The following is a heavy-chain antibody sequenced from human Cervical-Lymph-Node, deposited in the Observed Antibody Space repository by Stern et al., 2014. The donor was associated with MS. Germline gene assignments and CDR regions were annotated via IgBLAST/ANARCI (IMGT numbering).Heavy chain of an antibody. V-gene: IGHV3-21*01. CDR3: ARDWVGATDY. J-gene: IGHJ4*02. D-gene: IGHD1-26*01. CDR2: ISSGSSFK. CDR1: GFTFSTYS. Sequence: EVQLVESGGGLVKPGGSLRLSCAASGFTFSTYSMNWVRQAPGKGLEWVSYISSGSSFKYYADSLKGRFTISRDNAKNSLYLQMNSLRAEDTAVYYCARDWVGATDYWGQGSLVTVST.